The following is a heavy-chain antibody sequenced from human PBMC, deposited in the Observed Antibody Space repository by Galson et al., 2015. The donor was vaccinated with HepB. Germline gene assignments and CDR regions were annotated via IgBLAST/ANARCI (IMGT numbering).Heavy chain of an antibody. V-gene: IGHV4-34*01. CDR3: ARGGATPMVFPY. CDR1: GGSLSGYY. D-gene: IGHD5-18*01. Sequence: ETLSLTCAVYGGSLSGYYWSWIRQPPGKGLEWIGEINHSGRTSYSPSLKSRVTLSVDTSKNQFSLTLPSVTAADTAVYYCARGGATPMVFPYWGQGTLVTVSS. J-gene: IGHJ4*02. CDR2: INHSGRT.